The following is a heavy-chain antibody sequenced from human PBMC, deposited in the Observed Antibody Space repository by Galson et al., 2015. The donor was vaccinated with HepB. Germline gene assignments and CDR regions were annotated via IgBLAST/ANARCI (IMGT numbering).Heavy chain of an antibody. CDR1: GFTFTSSA. CDR2: IVVGSGNT. D-gene: IGHD1-26*01. CDR3: AARSREWELLRPDY. V-gene: IGHV1-58*01. J-gene: IGHJ4*02. Sequence: SVKVSCKASGFTFTSSAVQWVRQARGQRLEWIGWIVVGSGNTNYAQKFQERVTFTRDTSTSTAYMELSSLRSEDTAVYYCAARSREWELLRPDYWGQGTLVTVSS.